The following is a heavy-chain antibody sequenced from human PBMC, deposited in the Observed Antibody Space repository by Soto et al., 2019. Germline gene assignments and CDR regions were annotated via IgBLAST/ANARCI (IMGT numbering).Heavy chain of an antibody. J-gene: IGHJ3*02. D-gene: IGHD5-12*01. CDR1: GFTFSSYA. CDR3: AKAGFGVYSGYDSSAFDI. CDR2: ISGSGGST. Sequence: GGSLRLSCAASGFTFSSYAMSWVRQAPGKGLEWVSAISGSGGSTYYADSVKGRFTISRDNSKNTLYLQMNSLRAEDTAVYYCAKAGFGVYSGYDSSAFDIWGQGTMVTVSS. V-gene: IGHV3-23*01.